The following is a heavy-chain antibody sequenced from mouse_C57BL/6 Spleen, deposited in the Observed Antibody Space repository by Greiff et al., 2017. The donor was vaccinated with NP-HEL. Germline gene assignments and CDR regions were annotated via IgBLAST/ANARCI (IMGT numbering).Heavy chain of an antibody. Sequence: EVMLVESGGGLVQPGGSMKLSCVASGFTFSNYWMNWVRQSPEKGLEWVAQIRLKSDNYATHYAESVKGRFTISRDDSKSSVYLQMNNLRAEDTGIYYCTDDGYYVGFAYWGQGTLVTVSA. CDR3: TDDGYYVGFAY. CDR1: GFTFSNYW. CDR2: IRLKSDNYAT. J-gene: IGHJ3*01. V-gene: IGHV6-3*01. D-gene: IGHD2-3*01.